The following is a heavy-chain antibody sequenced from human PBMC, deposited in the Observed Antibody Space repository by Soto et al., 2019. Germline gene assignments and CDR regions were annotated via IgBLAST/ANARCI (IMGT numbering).Heavy chain of an antibody. CDR2: IYVTGAV. V-gene: IGHV4-31*03. CDR1: GAALNSGNYY. J-gene: IGHJ5*02. CDR3: ARLRIATNNYKWFDP. Sequence: SETLSLTCSVSGAALNSGNYYWSWIRQVPGKGLEWIGHIYVTGAVDYNPSLRGRITISQDTSERQFSLNLRLVTAADTAVYYCARLRIATNNYKWFDPWGQGTLVTVSS. D-gene: IGHD2-21*01.